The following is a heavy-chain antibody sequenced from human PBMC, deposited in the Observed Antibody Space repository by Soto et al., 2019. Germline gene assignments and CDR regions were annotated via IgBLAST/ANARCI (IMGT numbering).Heavy chain of an antibody. V-gene: IGHV3-23*01. CDR2: ISGNGDNT. CDR1: GFTFSSYG. Sequence: PGGSLRLSCAASGFTFSSYGMSWVRQAPGMGLEWVSGISGNGDNTYYADSVKGRFTISRDNSRNTLYLQMNSLRAEDSAVYYCAQITQYCRGGFCYEYFDYWGQGTLVTVSS. J-gene: IGHJ4*02. D-gene: IGHD2-15*01. CDR3: AQITQYCRGGFCYEYFDY.